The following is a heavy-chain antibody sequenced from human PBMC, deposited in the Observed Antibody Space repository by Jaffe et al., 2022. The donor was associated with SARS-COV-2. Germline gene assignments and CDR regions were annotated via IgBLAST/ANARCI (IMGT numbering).Heavy chain of an antibody. D-gene: IGHD6-13*01. CDR2: IYWDADK. Sequence: QITLKESGPTLVKPTQTLTLTCTFSGFSLSTSGVGVGWIRQPPGKALEWLALIYWDADKRYSPSLKSRLTITKDTSKNQVVLTMTNMDPMDTATFYCAHSLRIAAAASRNFDYWGQGTLVTVSS. J-gene: IGHJ4*02. CDR1: GFSLSTSGVG. V-gene: IGHV2-5*02. CDR3: AHSLRIAAAASRNFDY.